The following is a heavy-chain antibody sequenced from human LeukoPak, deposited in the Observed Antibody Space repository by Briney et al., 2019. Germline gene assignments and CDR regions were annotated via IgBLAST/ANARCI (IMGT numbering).Heavy chain of an antibody. CDR2: MDTSGNQ. V-gene: IGHV4-4*07. Sequence: PSETLSLTCAVSGASMTSYYWRWVSQPAGKGLEWLGVMDTSGNQIYNPSLKSRLTFSVHTSKNHFSLTLQSLTAADTAVYYCARDYGAQFDPWGRGTRVTVSS. CDR1: GASMTSYY. CDR3: ARDYGAQFDP. J-gene: IGHJ2*01. D-gene: IGHD4-17*01.